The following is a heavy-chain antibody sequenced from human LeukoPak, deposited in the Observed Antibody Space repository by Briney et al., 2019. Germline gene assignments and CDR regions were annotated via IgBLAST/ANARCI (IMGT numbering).Heavy chain of an antibody. V-gene: IGHV4-39*01. CDR3: ASLPGPETYYYGSGSYSFDY. CDR2: IYYSGST. Sequence: PSETLSLTCNVSGGSISSSSYYWGWIRQPPGKGLEWIGSIYYSGSTYYNPSLKSRVTISVDTSKNQFSLKLSSVTAADTAVYYCASLPGPETYYYGSGSYSFDYWGQGTLVTVSS. D-gene: IGHD3-10*01. CDR1: GGSISSSSYY. J-gene: IGHJ4*02.